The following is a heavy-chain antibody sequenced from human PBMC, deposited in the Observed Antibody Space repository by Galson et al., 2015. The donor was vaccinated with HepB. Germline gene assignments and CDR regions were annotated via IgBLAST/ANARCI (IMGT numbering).Heavy chain of an antibody. V-gene: IGHV1-69*13. Sequence: SVKVSCKASGGTFSNHVINWVRQAPGQGLEWMGGIIPMFGEPRHAQKFQDRITLSADGSTSTAYMEVTSLQSADTAVYYCARGNYGMDIWGQGTTVIVSS. CDR3: ARGNYGMDI. CDR1: GGTFSNHV. CDR2: IIPMFGEP. J-gene: IGHJ6*02.